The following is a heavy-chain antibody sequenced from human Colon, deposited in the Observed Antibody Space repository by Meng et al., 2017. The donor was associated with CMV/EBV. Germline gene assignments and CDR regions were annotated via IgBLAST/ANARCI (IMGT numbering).Heavy chain of an antibody. D-gene: IGHD3-9*01. CDR2: VNPKNGGI. CDR3: ARAHNDNWTGYLDGFDI. J-gene: IGHJ3*02. CDR1: GYTFSDYH. V-gene: IGHV1-2*02. Sequence: ASVKVSCKASGYTFSDYHMHWVRQAPGQGLEWMGWVNPKNGGIQYAQRFRGRVTMTRDTSTSTAFMELSSLRSDDTAVYYCARAHNDNWTGYLDGFDIWGQGTRVTVSS.